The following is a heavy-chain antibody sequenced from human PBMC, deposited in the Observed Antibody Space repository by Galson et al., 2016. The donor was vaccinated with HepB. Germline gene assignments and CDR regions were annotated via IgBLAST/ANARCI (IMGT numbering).Heavy chain of an antibody. V-gene: IGHV3-33*08. CDR1: GFTFSNYG. J-gene: IGHJ4*02. CDR3: ARHGSTSTICPGYY. CDR2: IWFDGSNT. Sequence: SLRLSCAASGFTFSNYGMHWVRQAPGKGLEWVAGIWFDGSNTYYGDSVPGPFTISRHNSRNTLYLKLNSVTASDTAVYHCARHGSTSTICPGYYWGQGTLVTVSP. D-gene: IGHD2-2*01.